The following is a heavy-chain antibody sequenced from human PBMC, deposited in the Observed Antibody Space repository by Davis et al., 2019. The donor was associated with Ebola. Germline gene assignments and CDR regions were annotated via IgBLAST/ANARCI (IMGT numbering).Heavy chain of an antibody. J-gene: IGHJ4*02. V-gene: IGHV3-21*01. Sequence: GGSLRLSCSASGFIFSTYAMHWVRQAPGKGLEWVSSISSSSSYIYYADSVKGRFTISRDNAKNSLYLQMNSLRAEDTAVYYCAVRGYSYGWGQGTLVTVSS. D-gene: IGHD5-18*01. CDR1: GFIFSTYA. CDR2: ISSSSSYI. CDR3: AVRGYSYG.